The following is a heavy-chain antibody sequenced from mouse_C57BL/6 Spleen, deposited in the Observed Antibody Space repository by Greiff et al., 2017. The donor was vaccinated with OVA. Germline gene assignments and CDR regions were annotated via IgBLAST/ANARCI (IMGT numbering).Heavy chain of an antibody. Sequence: EVHLVESGGDLVKPGGSLKLSCAASGFTFSSYGMSWVRQTPDKRLEWVATISSGGSYTYYPDSVKGRFTISRDNAKNTLYLQMSSLKSEDTAMYYCARHPYYYGSSYLYYFDYWGQGTTLTVSS. V-gene: IGHV5-6*01. J-gene: IGHJ2*01. CDR3: ARHPYYYGSSYLYYFDY. CDR2: ISSGGSYT. D-gene: IGHD1-1*01. CDR1: GFTFSSYG.